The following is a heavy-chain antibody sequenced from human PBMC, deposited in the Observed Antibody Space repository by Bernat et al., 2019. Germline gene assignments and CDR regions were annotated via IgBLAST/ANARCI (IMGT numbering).Heavy chain of an antibody. D-gene: IGHD1-26*01. Sequence: EVQLVESGGGLVKPGGSLRLSCAASGFIFSSYSMNWVRQAPGKGLEWVSSISSSSSYIYYADSVKGRFTISRDNAKNSLYLQMNSLRAEDTAVYYCARELWAPGWELLSDYYYGMDVWGQGTTVTVSS. CDR1: GFIFSSYS. J-gene: IGHJ6*02. CDR3: ARELWAPGWELLSDYYYGMDV. CDR2: ISSSSSYI. V-gene: IGHV3-21*01.